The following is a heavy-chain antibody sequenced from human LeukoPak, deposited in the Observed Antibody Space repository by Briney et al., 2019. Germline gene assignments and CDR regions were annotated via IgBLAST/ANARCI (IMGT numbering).Heavy chain of an antibody. Sequence: GGSLRLSCAASGFTFSSYEMNWVRQAPGKGLEWVSGINWNGGSTGYADSVKGRFTISRDNAKNSLYLQMNSLRAEDTALYYCARALAINYYGSGSYSSFDYWGQGTLVTVSS. V-gene: IGHV3-20*04. CDR1: GFTFSSYE. CDR2: INWNGGST. D-gene: IGHD3-10*01. CDR3: ARALAINYYGSGSYSSFDY. J-gene: IGHJ4*02.